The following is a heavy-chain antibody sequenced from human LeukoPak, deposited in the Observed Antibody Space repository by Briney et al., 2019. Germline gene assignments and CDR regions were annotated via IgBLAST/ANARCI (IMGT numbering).Heavy chain of an antibody. D-gene: IGHD3-10*01. J-gene: IGHJ4*02. CDR3: ARDPAVLVY. Sequence: PGGTLRLSCAVSGFTFSSYWKRWGRQAPGKGGELVSNIKPHGRAYYYVSSVKARFPVSTHNPKTSLYLQMNSLRAEDTAVYYCARDPAVLVYSGQGPLVTVSS. V-gene: IGHV3-7*01. CDR2: IKPHGRAY. CDR1: GFTFSSYW.